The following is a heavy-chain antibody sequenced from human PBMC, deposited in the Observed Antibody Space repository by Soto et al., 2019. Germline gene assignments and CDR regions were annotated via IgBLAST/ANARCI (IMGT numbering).Heavy chain of an antibody. J-gene: IGHJ6*02. Sequence: QVQLQESGPGLVKPSGTLSLTCAVSGGSISSSNWWSWVRQPPGKGLEWIGEIYHSGSTNYNPSRKSRVPXSXDXXKNQFSLKLSSVTAADTAVYYCARVSGSYYYGMDVWGQGTTVTVSS. D-gene: IGHD1-26*01. CDR3: ARVSGSYYYGMDV. V-gene: IGHV4-4*02. CDR2: IYHSGST. CDR1: GGSISSSNW.